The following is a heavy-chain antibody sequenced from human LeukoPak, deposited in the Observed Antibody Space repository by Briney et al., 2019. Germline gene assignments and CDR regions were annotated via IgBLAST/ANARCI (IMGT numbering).Heavy chain of an antibody. Sequence: GGSLRLSCAASGFTLSSYWMNWVRQAPGKGLEWVADIKEDGSESYYVDSVKGRFTISRDNSKNTLYLQMNSLRAEDTALYYCAKVGTIFGVVITTEYFDYWGQGTLVTVSS. V-gene: IGHV3-7*03. CDR3: AKVGTIFGVVITTEYFDY. D-gene: IGHD3-3*01. J-gene: IGHJ4*02. CDR2: IKEDGSES. CDR1: GFTLSSYW.